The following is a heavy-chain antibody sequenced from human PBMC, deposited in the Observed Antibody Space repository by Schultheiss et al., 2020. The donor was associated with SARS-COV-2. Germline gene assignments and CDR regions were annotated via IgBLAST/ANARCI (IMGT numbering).Heavy chain of an antibody. CDR3: ARDEVSSSSGHFDY. CDR2: ISGSGGST. D-gene: IGHD6-6*01. V-gene: IGHV3-23*01. Sequence: GESLKISCAASGFTFSSYWMHWVRQAPGKGLVWVSAISGSGGSTYYADSVKGRFTISRDNSKNTLYLQMNSLRAEDTAVYYCARDEVSSSSGHFDYCGQGTLVTVSS. CDR1: GFTFSSYW. J-gene: IGHJ4*02.